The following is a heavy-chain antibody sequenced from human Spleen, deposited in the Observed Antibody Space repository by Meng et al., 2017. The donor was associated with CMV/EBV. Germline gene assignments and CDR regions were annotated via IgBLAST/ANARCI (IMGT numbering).Heavy chain of an antibody. V-gene: IGHV3-9*01. J-gene: IGHJ3*02. CDR1: GFTFDEFA. D-gene: IGHD6-13*01. Sequence: SLKISCAASGFTFDEFALHWVRLAPGKGLEWVSSISWNSGDIAYADSVKGRFTISRDNAKNSLFLQMNSLRAEDTALYYCATLNIAAAGNIRSAFDIWGQGAMVTVSS. CDR2: ISWNSGDI. CDR3: ATLNIAAAGNIRSAFDI.